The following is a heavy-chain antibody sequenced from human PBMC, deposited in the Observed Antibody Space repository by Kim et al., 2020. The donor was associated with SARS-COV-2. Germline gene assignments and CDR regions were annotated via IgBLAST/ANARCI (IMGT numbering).Heavy chain of an antibody. CDR3: ARDVYYYGSGTYQGLDY. V-gene: IGHV3-30*04. CDR2: ISYDGSKK. CDR1: GFTFSSYA. J-gene: IGHJ4*02. D-gene: IGHD3-10*01. Sequence: GGSLRRSCAASGFTFSSYAVHWVRQAPGKGLEWVAVISYDGSKKYYADSVKGRFTISRDNSKNTLYLQMNSLRAEDTAVYYCARDVYYYGSGTYQGLDYWGQGTLVTVSS.